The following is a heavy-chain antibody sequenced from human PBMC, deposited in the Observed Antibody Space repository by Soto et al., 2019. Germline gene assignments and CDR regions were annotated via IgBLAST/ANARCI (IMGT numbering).Heavy chain of an antibody. J-gene: IGHJ6*02. CDR1: GGSXSXXXYX. CDR3: AXAAGXXTXXXXYGMDV. D-gene: IGHD2-15*01. V-gene: IGHV4-31*11. CDR2: IYYSGST. Sequence: QVQLQESGPGLVKPSQTLSLTCAVSGGSXSXXXYXXSWIRQHPGKGLEWIGYIYYSGSTYSNPSLKSRVTISVDTSKNQFSLKLSSVTAADTAVYYCAXAAGXXTXXXXYGMDVWGQGTTVTVSS.